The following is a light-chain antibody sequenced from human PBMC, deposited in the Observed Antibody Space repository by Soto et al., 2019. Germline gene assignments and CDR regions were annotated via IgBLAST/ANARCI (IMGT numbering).Light chain of an antibody. J-gene: IGKJ2*01. V-gene: IGKV3-11*01. Sequence: EIVLTQSPATLSLSPGERATLSCRASQSVSSYLAWYQQKPGQAPRLLIYDASNRATGIPARFSGSGSGTDFTLTISSLEPEDFEVYYCQQRSKWLYTFGQGIKLEIK. CDR1: QSVSSY. CDR2: DAS. CDR3: QQRSKWLYT.